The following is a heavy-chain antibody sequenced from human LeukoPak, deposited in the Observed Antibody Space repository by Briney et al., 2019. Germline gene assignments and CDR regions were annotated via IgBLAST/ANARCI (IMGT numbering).Heavy chain of an antibody. Sequence: PSETLSLTCGVCGGSFSGYYWSWIRQPPGKGLEWIGEINPRGSTNYNPSLTSRVTLSADTSKNQFSLTLNSVTAADTAVYYCARRRLGYYFDYWGQGTLVTVSS. CDR3: ARRRLGYYFDY. CDR2: INPRGST. CDR1: GGSFSGYY. D-gene: IGHD5-24*01. V-gene: IGHV4-34*01. J-gene: IGHJ4*02.